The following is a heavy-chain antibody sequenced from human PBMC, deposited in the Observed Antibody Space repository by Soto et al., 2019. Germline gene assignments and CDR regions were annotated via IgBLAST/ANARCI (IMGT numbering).Heavy chain of an antibody. CDR1: GGSISSGGYY. D-gene: IGHD3-10*01. V-gene: IGHV4-31*03. CDR2: IYYSGST. CDR3: ARSQTYGSGSDY. J-gene: IGHJ4*02. Sequence: SETLSLICTVSGGSISSGGYYWSWIRQHPGKGLEWIGYIYYSGSTYYNPSLKSRVTISVDTSKNQFSLKLSSVTAADTAVYYCARSQTYGSGSDYWGQGTLVTVSS.